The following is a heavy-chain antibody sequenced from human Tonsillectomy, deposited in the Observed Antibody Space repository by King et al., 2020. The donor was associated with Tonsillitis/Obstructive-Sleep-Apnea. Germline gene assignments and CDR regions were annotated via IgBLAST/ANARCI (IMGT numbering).Heavy chain of an antibody. CDR3: ARVACSSTSCYPTFAY. J-gene: IGHJ4*02. D-gene: IGHD2-2*01. Sequence: VQLVESGGGLVKPGGSLRLSCAASGFTFSDYYMSWIRQAPGKGLEWISYITSSSSYTNYADSVKGRFTISRDNAKNSLYLQMNSLRAEDTALYYCARVACSSTSCYPTFAYWGQEPLFTVSS. V-gene: IGHV3-11*05. CDR2: ITSSSSYT. CDR1: GFTFSDYY.